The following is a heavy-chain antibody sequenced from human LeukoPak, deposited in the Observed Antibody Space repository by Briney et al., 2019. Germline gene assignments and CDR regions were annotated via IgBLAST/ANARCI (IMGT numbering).Heavy chain of an antibody. CDR3: ARVSPYDSSGYYPGVGFDP. V-gene: IGHV3-21*01. CDR1: GFTFSSYS. CDR2: ISSSSSYT. Sequence: GGSLRLSCAASGFTFSSYSMNWVRQAPGKGLEWVSSISSSSSYTYYADSVKGRFTISRDNAKNSLYLQMNSLRAEDTAVYYCARVSPYDSSGYYPGVGFDPWGQGTLVTVSS. J-gene: IGHJ5*02. D-gene: IGHD3-22*01.